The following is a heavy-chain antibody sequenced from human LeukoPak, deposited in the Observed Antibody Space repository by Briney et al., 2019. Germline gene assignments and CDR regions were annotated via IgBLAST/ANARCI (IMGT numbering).Heavy chain of an antibody. J-gene: IGHJ4*02. D-gene: IGHD6-19*01. CDR2: IIPILGIA. CDR1: GGTFSSYA. CDR3: ARGSSGYSSGWYYY. V-gene: IGHV1-69*04. Sequence: GASVKVSCKASGGTFSSYAISWVRQAPGQGLEWMGRIIPILGIANYAQKFQGRVTITADKSTSTAYMELSSLRSEDTAVYYCARGSSGYSSGWYYYWGQGTLVTVSS.